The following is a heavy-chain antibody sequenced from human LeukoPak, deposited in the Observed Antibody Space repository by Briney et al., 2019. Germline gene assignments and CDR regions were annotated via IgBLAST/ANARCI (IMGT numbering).Heavy chain of an antibody. Sequence: PGGSLRLSCAASGFTFNTYGMHWVRQAPGKGLEWVAVILYDGSNENYADSVKGRFTISRDNSKNTLYLQLNSLRAEDTAVYYCAKGRYTKDYFDYWGQGTLVTVPS. J-gene: IGHJ4*02. CDR2: ILYDGSNE. V-gene: IGHV3-30*18. CDR1: GFTFNTYG. CDR3: AKGRYTKDYFDY. D-gene: IGHD3-16*02.